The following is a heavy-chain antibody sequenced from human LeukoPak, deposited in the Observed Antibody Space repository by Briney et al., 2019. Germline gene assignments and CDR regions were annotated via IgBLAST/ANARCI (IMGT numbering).Heavy chain of an antibody. Sequence: PSETPSLTCTVSGGSISSYYWSWIRQPPGKGLEWIGDIYYSGRTNYNPSLKSRVTISVDTSKNQFSLKLSSVTAADTAVYYCASGSSGWYGEFDYWGQGTLVTVSS. D-gene: IGHD6-19*01. CDR3: ASGSSGWYGEFDY. J-gene: IGHJ4*02. CDR1: GGSISSYY. V-gene: IGHV4-59*01. CDR2: IYYSGRT.